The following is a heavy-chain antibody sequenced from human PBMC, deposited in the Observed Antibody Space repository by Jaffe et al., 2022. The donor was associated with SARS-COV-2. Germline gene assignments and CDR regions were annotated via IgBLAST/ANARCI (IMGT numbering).Heavy chain of an antibody. CDR1: GGSISSGSYY. V-gene: IGHV4-61*02. D-gene: IGHD6-13*01. CDR3: ARGLQQLVPLAFDY. CDR2: IYTSGST. J-gene: IGHJ4*02. Sequence: QVQLQESGPGLVKPSQTLSLTCTVSGGSISSGSYYWSWIRQPAGKGLEWIGRIYTSGSTNYNPSLKSRVTISVDTSKNQFSLKLSSVTAADTAVYYCARGLQQLVPLAFDYWGQGTLVTVSS.